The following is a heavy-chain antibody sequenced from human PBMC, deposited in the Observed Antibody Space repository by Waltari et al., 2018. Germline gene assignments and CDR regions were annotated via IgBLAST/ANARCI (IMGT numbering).Heavy chain of an antibody. CDR1: GYTFTGYY. J-gene: IGHJ3*02. Sequence: QVQLVQSGAEVKKPGASVKVSCKASGYTFTGYYMHWVRQAPGQGLEWMGGIIPIFGTANYAQKFQGRVTITADESTSTAYMELSSLRSEDTAVYYCARDRGGYYDSSGYLSFDIWGQGTMVTVSS. CDR2: IIPIFGTA. CDR3: ARDRGGYYDSSGYLSFDI. D-gene: IGHD3-22*01. V-gene: IGHV1-69*01.